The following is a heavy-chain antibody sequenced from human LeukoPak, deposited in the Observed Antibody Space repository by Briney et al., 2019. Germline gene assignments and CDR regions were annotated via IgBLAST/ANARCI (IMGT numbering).Heavy chain of an antibody. V-gene: IGHV3-7*01. CDR1: GFSFSSSY. CDR2: IKQDGKET. CDR3: ARGEVDLKYGMDV. Sequence: GGSLRLSCVGSGFSFSSSYMSWVRQAPGKGLEWVANIKQDGKETHYVDSVKGRFTISRDNAKSALSLQMSSLRAEDTAVYYCARGEVDLKYGMDVWGQGTTVTVS. J-gene: IGHJ6*02. D-gene: IGHD3/OR15-3a*01.